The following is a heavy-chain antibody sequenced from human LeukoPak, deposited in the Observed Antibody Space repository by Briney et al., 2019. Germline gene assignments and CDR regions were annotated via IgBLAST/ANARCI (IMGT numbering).Heavy chain of an antibody. D-gene: IGHD3-22*01. CDR1: GFTFSMYA. Sequence: GGSLRLSCAASGFTFSMYALHWVRQAPGRGLEWVALISYDGSNADYVDSVKGRFTISRDNSKNTLFLQMNSLRAEDTAVYYCTRGQYYYHSGHYLGNFDYWGPGTLVTVSS. CDR3: TRGQYYYHSGHYLGNFDY. V-gene: IGHV3-30*01. CDR2: ISYDGSNA. J-gene: IGHJ4*02.